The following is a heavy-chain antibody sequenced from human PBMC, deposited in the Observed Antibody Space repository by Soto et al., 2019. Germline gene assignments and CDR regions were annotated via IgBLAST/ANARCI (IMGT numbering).Heavy chain of an antibody. D-gene: IGHD5-12*01. CDR1: GYTFTNYA. Sequence: QVQLVQSGAEEKKPGASVKVSCKASGYTFTNYAIHWVRQAPGQRLEWMGWINAGNGNTKYSQKFQGRVTITRDTSARTADMELSSLRYEDTAVYYCATSYSAYDYHYYYGMDVWGQGTTVTVSS. CDR3: ATSYSAYDYHYYYGMDV. V-gene: IGHV1-3*05. CDR2: INAGNGNT. J-gene: IGHJ6*02.